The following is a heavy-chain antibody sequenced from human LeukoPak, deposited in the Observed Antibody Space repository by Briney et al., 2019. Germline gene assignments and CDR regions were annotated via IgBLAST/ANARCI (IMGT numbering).Heavy chain of an antibody. J-gene: IGHJ4*02. D-gene: IGHD5-18*01. CDR3: ARLRGYSYGKHFDY. CDR2: INHSGST. V-gene: IGHV4-34*01. CDR1: GGSFSVYY. Sequence: SETLSLTCAVYGGSFSVYYWSWIRQPPGKGLEWIGEINHSGSTNYNPSLKSRVTISVDTSKNQFSLKLSSVTAADTAVYYCARLRGYSYGKHFDYWGQGTLVTVSS.